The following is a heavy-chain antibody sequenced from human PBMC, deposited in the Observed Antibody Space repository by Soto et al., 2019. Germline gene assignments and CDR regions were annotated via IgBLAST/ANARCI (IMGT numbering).Heavy chain of an antibody. V-gene: IGHV3-23*01. J-gene: IGHJ5*02. CDR1: GFTFSSYA. CDR3: AKELERRWYSGYDYVFDP. Sequence: GGSLRLSCAASGFTFSSYAMSWVRQAPGKGLEWVSAISGSGGSTYYAESVKGRFTISRDNSKNTLYLQMNSLRAEDTAVYYCAKELERRWYSGYDYVFDPWGQGTLVTVSS. CDR2: ISGSGGST. D-gene: IGHD5-12*01.